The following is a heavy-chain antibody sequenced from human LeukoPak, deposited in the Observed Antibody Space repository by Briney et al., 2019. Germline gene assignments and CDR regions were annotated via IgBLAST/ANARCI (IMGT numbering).Heavy chain of an antibody. CDR1: GFTLSSKY. V-gene: IGHV3-53*01. J-gene: IGHJ4*02. CDR2: IYSGGST. CDR3: EGRRWGSSDY. Sequence: PGGSLRLSCAASGFTLSSKYMSWVRHAPGRGLEWVAVIYSGGSTYYADSVKGRVTISRDNSKNTLYLQMNSLRAEDTAVYYCEGRRWGSSDYWGQGTLVTVSS. D-gene: IGHD4-23*01.